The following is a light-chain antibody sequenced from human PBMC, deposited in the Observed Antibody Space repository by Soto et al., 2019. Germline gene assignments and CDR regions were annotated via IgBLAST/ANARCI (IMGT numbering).Light chain of an antibody. CDR1: QSVNSN. J-gene: IGKJ3*01. V-gene: IGKV3-15*01. CDR2: GAS. CDR3: QPYNNWLST. Sequence: EIMMTQSPVTLSVSPGERATLSCRASQSVNSNLAWYQQKPGQAPRLLIYGASTRSTGIPASFIGNGSGTEFKFTASSLLPEDFAVYYCQPYNNWLSTFGPGTKVYIK.